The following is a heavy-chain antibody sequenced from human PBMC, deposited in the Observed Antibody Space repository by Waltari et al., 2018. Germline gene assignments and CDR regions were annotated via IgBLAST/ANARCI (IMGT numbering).Heavy chain of an antibody. CDR1: RGSVNTDRYY. J-gene: IGHJ4*02. V-gene: IGHV4-61*02. Sequence: QVQLQESGPGLVQPSETLSLTCTVSRGSVNTDRYYWNWIRQSAGRTLEWIGRIYSTGDTIYNPSLNSRVTISMDSSQNQVSLNLTSVTTADTAVYDCARLGRSLHRGGLDSWGQGVRVTVSS. CDR2: IYSTGDT. D-gene: IGHD3-10*01. CDR3: ARLGRSLHRGGLDS.